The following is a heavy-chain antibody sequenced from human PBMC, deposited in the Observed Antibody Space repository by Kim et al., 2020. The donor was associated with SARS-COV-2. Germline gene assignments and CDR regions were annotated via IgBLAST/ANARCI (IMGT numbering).Heavy chain of an antibody. D-gene: IGHD2-15*01. CDR1: GGSISSYY. V-gene: IGHV4-59*01. J-gene: IGHJ4*02. CDR2: IYYSGST. CDR3: ARNSGGSWDY. Sequence: SETLSLTCTVSGGSISSYYWSWIRQPPGKGLEWIGYIYYSGSTNYNPSLKSRVSISVDTSKNQFSLKLSSVTAADTAVYYCARNSGGSWDYWGQGTLVTVSS.